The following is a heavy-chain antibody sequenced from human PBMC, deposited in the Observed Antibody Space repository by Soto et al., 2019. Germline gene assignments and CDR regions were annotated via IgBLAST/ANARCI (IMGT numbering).Heavy chain of an antibody. CDR2: IIPIFGTS. Sequence: QVQLVQSGAEVKKPGSSVKVSCKASGGTLSNYALSWVRQAPGQGLEWVGGIIPIFGTSNYAQKFQGRLTVTADESTSTAYMELSSLTSEDTDVYYCARGVRTGFYGMDVWGQGTTVTVSS. J-gene: IGHJ6*02. CDR1: GGTLSNYA. D-gene: IGHD3-10*01. V-gene: IGHV1-69*01. CDR3: ARGVRTGFYGMDV.